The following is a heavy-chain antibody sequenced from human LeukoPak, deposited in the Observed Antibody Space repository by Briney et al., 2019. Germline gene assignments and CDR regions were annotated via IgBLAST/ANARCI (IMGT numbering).Heavy chain of an antibody. J-gene: IGHJ4*02. Sequence: SETLSLTCTVSGGSISRYYWSWIRQPPGKGLEWLGFIYYSGSTNYNPSLKSRVTISLDTSKNQLSLKLSSVTAADTAVYYRARHRDGYDYFDDWGQGTLVTVSS. D-gene: IGHD5-24*01. CDR2: IYYSGST. V-gene: IGHV4-59*08. CDR3: ARHRDGYDYFDD. CDR1: GGSISRYY.